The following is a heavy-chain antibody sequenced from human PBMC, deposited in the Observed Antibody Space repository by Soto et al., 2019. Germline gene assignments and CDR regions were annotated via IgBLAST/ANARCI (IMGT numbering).Heavy chain of an antibody. V-gene: IGHV5-51*01. J-gene: IGHJ4*02. CDR3: ARPHLVVDTVSLFDL. CDR1: GYTFISYW. Sequence: GESLKISCKGSGYTFISYWIAWVRQMPGKGLEWMGIVYPGDSDTRYSPSFQGQVTMSADKSISTAYLQWNSLKASDTAIYYCARPHLVVDTVSLFDLWGQGTLVTVSS. CDR2: VYPGDSDT. D-gene: IGHD1-26*01.